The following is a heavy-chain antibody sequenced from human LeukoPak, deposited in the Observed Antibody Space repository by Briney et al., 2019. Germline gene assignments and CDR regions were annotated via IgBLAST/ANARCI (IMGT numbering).Heavy chain of an antibody. D-gene: IGHD2-15*01. V-gene: IGHV1-46*01. CDR3: ARIACSGGSCYSDYYYYYGMDV. CDR2: INPSGGST. CDR1: GYTFTGYY. Sequence: ASVKVSCKASGYTFTGYYMHWVRQAPGQGLEWMGWINPSGGSTSYAQKFQGRVTMTRDTSTSTVYMELSSLRSEDTAVYYCARIACSGGSCYSDYYYYYGMDVWGQGTTVTVSS. J-gene: IGHJ6*02.